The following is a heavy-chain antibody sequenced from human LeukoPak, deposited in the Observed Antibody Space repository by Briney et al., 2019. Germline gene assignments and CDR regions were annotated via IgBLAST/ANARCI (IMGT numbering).Heavy chain of an antibody. CDR2: VSTSGRT. J-gene: IGHJ3*01. V-gene: IGHV4-4*07. CDR1: GGSITTYY. Sequence: SETLSLPCTVSGGSITTYYWSWIRQPAGKGLEWIGRVSTSGRTNYNPSLKSRLTMSADTSKEQFSLILNSVTAADTAVYYCAVGRPRNTTRLDDGYDFWGQGTMVTVSS. CDR3: AVGRPRNTTRLDDGYDF. D-gene: IGHD1-1*01.